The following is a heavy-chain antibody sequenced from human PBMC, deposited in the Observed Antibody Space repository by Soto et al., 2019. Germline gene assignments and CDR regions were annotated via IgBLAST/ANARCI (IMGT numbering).Heavy chain of an antibody. V-gene: IGHV3-15*01. Sequence: GGSLRLSCAASGFTFSGAWMTWVRQAPGKGLEWVGLIKSKADGETTHYAAPVEGRFTISRDDSKSTLSLQTNSLKVEDTAVYYCARRYGGTFDYWGQGTLVTVSS. J-gene: IGHJ4*02. D-gene: IGHD2-15*01. CDR1: GFTFSGAW. CDR3: ARRYGGTFDY. CDR2: IKSKADGETT.